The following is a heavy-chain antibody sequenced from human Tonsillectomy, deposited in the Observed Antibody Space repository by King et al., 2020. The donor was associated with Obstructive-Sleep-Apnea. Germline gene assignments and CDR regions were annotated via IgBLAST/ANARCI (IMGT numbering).Heavy chain of an antibody. D-gene: IGHD6-13*01. CDR3: ARVGASSTWSDFDS. V-gene: IGHV1-18*04. CDR2: ISDYNVNT. J-gene: IGHJ4*02. Sequence: QLVQSGAEVKKPGASVKVSCEASGYTFTNYGISWVRQAPGQGLEWMGWISDYNVNTNSAQKLQGRVTMTTDTSTSPAYMELRSLRSDDTAVYYCARVGASSTWSDFDSWGQGTLVTVSS. CDR1: GYTFTNYG.